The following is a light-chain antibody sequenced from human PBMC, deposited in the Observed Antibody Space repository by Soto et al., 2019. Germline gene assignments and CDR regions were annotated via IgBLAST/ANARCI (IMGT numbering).Light chain of an antibody. J-gene: IGLJ1*01. CDR1: SSDVGSYNL. Sequence: QSVLTQPASVSGSPGQSITISCTGTSSDVGSYNLVSWYQQHPGKAPKLMIYEGSKRPSGVSNRFSGSKSGNTASLTISGLQAEDEADYYCCSYAGDDVFGTGTKLTVL. CDR2: EGS. CDR3: CSYAGDDV. V-gene: IGLV2-23*01.